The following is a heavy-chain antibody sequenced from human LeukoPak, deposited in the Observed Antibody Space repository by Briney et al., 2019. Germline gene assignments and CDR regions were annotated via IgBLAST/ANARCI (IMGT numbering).Heavy chain of an antibody. Sequence: GGSLRLSCAASGFTFISFAMHWVRQAPGKGLEYVSAISPNGDYTYYANSVKGRFTISRDNSKNTVFLQLGSLRPEDMGVYYCARRGCSGGGCYAPPDFWGQGTLVTVSS. CDR2: ISPNGDYT. CDR3: ARRGCSGGGCYAPPDF. D-gene: IGHD2-15*01. V-gene: IGHV3-64*01. J-gene: IGHJ4*02. CDR1: GFTFISFA.